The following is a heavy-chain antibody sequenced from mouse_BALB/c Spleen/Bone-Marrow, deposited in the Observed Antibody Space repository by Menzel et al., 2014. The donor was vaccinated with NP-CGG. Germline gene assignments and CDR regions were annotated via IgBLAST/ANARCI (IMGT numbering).Heavy chain of an antibody. D-gene: IGHD2-14*01. CDR2: ISGYYGDA. Sequence: VQLQESGAKLVRPGVSVKISCKGSGYTFTDHAIHWVKRSHAKSLEWIGVISGYYGDAIYNQKFKGKATMTVDKSSCTAYMELARLTSEDSAIYYCARSGKVRNAMDYWGQGTSVPVPS. CDR1: GYTFTDHA. CDR3: ARSGKVRNAMDY. V-gene: IGHV1S137*01. J-gene: IGHJ4*01.